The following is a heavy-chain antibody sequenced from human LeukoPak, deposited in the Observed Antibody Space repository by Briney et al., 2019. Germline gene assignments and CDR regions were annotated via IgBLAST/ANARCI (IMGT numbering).Heavy chain of an antibody. Sequence: ASVKVSFKASGFTFSSSAMQWVRQARGQRLEWIGWIVVGSGHTNYAQSFQERVTITRDMSRSTAYMELSSLRSEDTAVYYCAAAPKGYCSSNSCRGDYIDYWGQGTLVTVSS. D-gene: IGHD2-2*01. J-gene: IGHJ4*02. CDR2: IVVGSGHT. CDR1: GFTFSSSA. CDR3: AAAPKGYCSSNSCRGDYIDY. V-gene: IGHV1-58*02.